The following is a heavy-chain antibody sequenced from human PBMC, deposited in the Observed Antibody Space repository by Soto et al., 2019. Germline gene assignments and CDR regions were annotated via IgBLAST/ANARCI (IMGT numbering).Heavy chain of an antibody. Sequence: PGGSLRLSGAASGFTFSGYGMPSVRQAPGKGLEWVAVKWYDESNKYYEDSVKGRFTISRDNSKNTLYLKMNRMRAEDTDLFYCERVYSSSTKVFGGMDLWGQGTTVTVSS. J-gene: IGHJ6*02. D-gene: IGHD6-13*01. CDR1: GFTFSGYG. V-gene: IGHV3-33*01. CDR3: ERVYSSSTKVFGGMDL. CDR2: KWYDESNK.